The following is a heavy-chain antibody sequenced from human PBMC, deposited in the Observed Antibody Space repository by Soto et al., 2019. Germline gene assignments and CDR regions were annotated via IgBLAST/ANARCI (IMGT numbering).Heavy chain of an antibody. V-gene: IGHV3-23*01. D-gene: IGHD1-1*01. CDR3: AKWNGYGDY. Sequence: EVQLWESGGGLVQPGGSLRLSCAASGFTFSTYGVTWVRQAPGKGLEWVSGVSGGSGSTHYADSVKGRFTIITDNSKNTVYLQMNSLRVEDTAVYYCAKWNGYGDYWGQGTLVTVSS. CDR1: GFTFSTYG. CDR2: VSGGSGST. J-gene: IGHJ4*02.